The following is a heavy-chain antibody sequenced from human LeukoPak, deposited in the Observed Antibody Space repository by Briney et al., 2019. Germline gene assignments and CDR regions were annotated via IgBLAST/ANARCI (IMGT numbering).Heavy chain of an antibody. J-gene: IGHJ4*02. V-gene: IGHV4-31*03. CDR2: IYYSGST. CDR3: ARSPDSSGWYWDY. Sequence: SQTLSLTCTVSGGSISSGGYYWGWIRQHPGKGLEWIGYIYYSGSTYYNPSLKSRVTISVDTSKNQFSLKLSSVTAADTAVYYCARSPDSSGWYWDYWGQGTLVTVSS. CDR1: GGSISSGGYY. D-gene: IGHD6-19*01.